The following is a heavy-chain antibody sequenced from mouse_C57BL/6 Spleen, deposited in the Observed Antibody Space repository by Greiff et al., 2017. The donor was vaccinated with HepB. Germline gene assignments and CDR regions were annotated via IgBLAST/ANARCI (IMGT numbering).Heavy chain of an antibody. CDR3: ARVYYYGSSYYFDY. D-gene: IGHD1-1*01. CDR1: GFTFSDYY. CDR2: INYDGSST. J-gene: IGHJ2*01. V-gene: IGHV5-16*01. Sequence: EVKLVESEGGLVQPGRSMKLSCTASGFTFSDYYMAWVRQVPEKGLEWVANINYDGSSTYYLDSLKSRFIISRDNAKNILYLQMSSLKSEDTATYYCARVYYYGSSYYFDYWGQGTTLTVSS.